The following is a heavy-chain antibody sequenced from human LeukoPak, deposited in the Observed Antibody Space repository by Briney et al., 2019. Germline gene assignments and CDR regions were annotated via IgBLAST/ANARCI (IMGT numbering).Heavy chain of an antibody. CDR1: GFTFTSSA. V-gene: IGHV1-58*01. CDR3: AARELPDYYDSSGYGLDY. D-gene: IGHD3-22*01. J-gene: IGHJ4*02. CDR2: IVVGSGNT. Sequence: SVKVSCKASGFTFTSSAVQWVRQARGQRLEWIGWIVVGSGNTNYAQKFQEGVTITRDMSTSTAYMELSSLRSEDTAVYYCAARELPDYYDSSGYGLDYWGQGTLVTVSS.